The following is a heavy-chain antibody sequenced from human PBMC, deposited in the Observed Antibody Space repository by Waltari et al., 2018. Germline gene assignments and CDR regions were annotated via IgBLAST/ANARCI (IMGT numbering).Heavy chain of an antibody. CDR2: FIPLSGSQ. D-gene: IGHD3-16*02. V-gene: IGHV1-69*12. CDR1: GLSIRGYT. J-gene: IGHJ4*02. CDR3: ARGYRYASSERFYLDY. Sequence: QVQLAQSGAEVKSPGSSVTISCKASGLSIRGYTSSWVRQAPGQGLEWMGGFIPLSGSQISTQKFQGRLAITADGSTRTTVMELRNLRYEDTAVYFCARGYRYASSERFYLDYWGQGTPVIVSS.